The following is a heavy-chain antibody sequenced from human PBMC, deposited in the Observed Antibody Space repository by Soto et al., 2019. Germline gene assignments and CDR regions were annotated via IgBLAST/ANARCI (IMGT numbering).Heavy chain of an antibody. D-gene: IGHD5-12*01. CDR3: ARGAKPYSSSGGYEKYCFDY. J-gene: IGHJ4*02. V-gene: IGHV1-69*13. Sequence: SVKVSCKASGGTFSSYAISWVRQAPGQGLEWMGGIIPIFGTANYAQKFQGRVTITADESTSTAYMELSSLRSEDTAVYYCARGAKPYSSSGGYEKYCFDYWGQGTLVTVSS. CDR1: GGTFSSYA. CDR2: IIPIFGTA.